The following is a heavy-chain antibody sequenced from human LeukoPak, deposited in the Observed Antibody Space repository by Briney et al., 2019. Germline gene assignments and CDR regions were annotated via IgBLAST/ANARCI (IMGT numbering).Heavy chain of an antibody. CDR2: ISSSSSYI. Sequence: PGGSLRLSCAAPGFTFSSYSMNWVRQAPGKGLEWVSSISSSSSYIYYADSVKGRFTISRDNAKNSLYLQMNSLRAEDTAVYYCAKRHPTSWYVVDYWGQGTLVTVSS. D-gene: IGHD6-13*01. V-gene: IGHV3-21*01. CDR1: GFTFSSYS. J-gene: IGHJ4*02. CDR3: AKRHPTSWYVVDY.